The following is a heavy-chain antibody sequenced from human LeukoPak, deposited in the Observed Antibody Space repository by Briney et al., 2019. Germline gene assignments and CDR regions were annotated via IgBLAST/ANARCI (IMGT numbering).Heavy chain of an antibody. CDR1: GGSISSYY. Sequence: SETLSLTCTVSGGSISSYYWSWIRQPAGKGLEWIGRIYTSGSTNYNPSLKSRVTMSVDTSKNQFSLKLSSVTAADTAVYYCARERSRPSRYSRSIYYYYGMDVWGQGTTVTVSS. V-gene: IGHV4-4*07. CDR3: ARERSRPSRYSRSIYYYYGMDV. CDR2: IYTSGST. J-gene: IGHJ6*02. D-gene: IGHD4-11*01.